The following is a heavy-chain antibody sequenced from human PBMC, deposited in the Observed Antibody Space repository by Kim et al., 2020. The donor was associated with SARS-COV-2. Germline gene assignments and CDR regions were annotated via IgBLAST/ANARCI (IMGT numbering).Heavy chain of an antibody. Sequence: GGSLRLSCAASGFTFSSYDMHWVRQATGKGLEWVSAIGTAGDTYYPGSVKGRFTISRENAKNSLYLQMNSLRAGDTAVYYCARAGGRFDWLLYPLGYSYGMDVWGQGTTVTVSS. CDR3: ARAGGRFDWLLYPLGYSYGMDV. J-gene: IGHJ6*02. CDR1: GFTFSSYD. D-gene: IGHD3-9*01. CDR2: IGTAGDT. V-gene: IGHV3-13*04.